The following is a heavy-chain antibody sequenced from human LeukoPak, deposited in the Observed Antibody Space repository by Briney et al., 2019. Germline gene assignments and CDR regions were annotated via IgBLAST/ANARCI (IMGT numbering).Heavy chain of an antibody. V-gene: IGHV4-38-2*02. CDR2: IYHSGST. Sequence: SETLSLTCTVSGYSISSGYYWGWIRQPPGKGVEWIGSIYHSGSTYYNPSLKSRATISVDTSKSQFPLKLSSVTAADTAVYYCARAKGVVPAASAGRFDPWGQGTLVTVSS. CDR1: GYSISSGYY. J-gene: IGHJ5*02. D-gene: IGHD2-2*01. CDR3: ARAKGVVPAASAGRFDP.